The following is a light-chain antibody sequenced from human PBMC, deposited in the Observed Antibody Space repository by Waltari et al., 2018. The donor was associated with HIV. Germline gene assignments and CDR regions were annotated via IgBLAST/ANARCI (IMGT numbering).Light chain of an antibody. CDR3: GTWDSSLSAGV. J-gene: IGLJ2*01. CDR1: SSKMGNNY. Sequence: QSVLTQPPSVSAAPGQQVTISCSGSSSKMGNNYVTWYQQFPGTAPKLLIYDNNKRPSGIPDRFSGSKSGTSATLGITGLQTGDEADYYCGTWDSSLSAGVFGGGTKLTVL. V-gene: IGLV1-51*01. CDR2: DNN.